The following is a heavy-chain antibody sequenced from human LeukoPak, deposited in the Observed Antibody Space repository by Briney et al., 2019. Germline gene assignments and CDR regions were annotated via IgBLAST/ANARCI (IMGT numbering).Heavy chain of an antibody. V-gene: IGHV4-38-2*02. Sequence: SETLSLTCTVSGYSITSNYYWGWIRQPPGKGLEWIGNIYHSGSTYYNPSLKSRLTMSVDTSKNHFSLRLSSVTAADTAVYYCAREGYCTNGECYRGNFDYWGQGTLVTVSS. D-gene: IGHD2-8*01. CDR2: IYHSGST. CDR1: GYSITSNYY. CDR3: AREGYCTNGECYRGNFDY. J-gene: IGHJ4*02.